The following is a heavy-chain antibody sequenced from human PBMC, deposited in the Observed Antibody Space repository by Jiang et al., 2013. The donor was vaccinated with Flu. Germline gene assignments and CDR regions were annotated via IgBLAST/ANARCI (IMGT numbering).Heavy chain of an antibody. Sequence: GLVKPSETLSLTCTVSGGSISSSSYYWGWIRQPPGKGLEWIGSIYYSGSTYYNPSLKSRVTISVDTSKNQFSLKLSSVTAADTAVYYCARRTRVGGMDVWGQGTTVTVSS. CDR3: ARRTRVGGMDV. J-gene: IGHJ6*02. V-gene: IGHV4-39*01. D-gene: IGHD1-14*01. CDR1: GGSISSSSYY. CDR2: IYYSGST.